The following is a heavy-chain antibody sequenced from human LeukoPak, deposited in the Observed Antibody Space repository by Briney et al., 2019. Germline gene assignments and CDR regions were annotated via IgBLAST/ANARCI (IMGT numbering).Heavy chain of an antibody. J-gene: IGHJ3*02. CDR1: GYTFTGYY. V-gene: IGHV1-2*02. Sequence: ASVKVSCKASGYTFTGYYMHWVRQAPGQGLEWMGWINPNSGGTNYAQKFQGRVTMTRDTSISTAYMELSSLRSEDTAVYYCARDYGGKGQDAFDIWGQGTMVTVSS. CDR3: ARDYGGKGQDAFDI. D-gene: IGHD4-23*01. CDR2: INPNSGGT.